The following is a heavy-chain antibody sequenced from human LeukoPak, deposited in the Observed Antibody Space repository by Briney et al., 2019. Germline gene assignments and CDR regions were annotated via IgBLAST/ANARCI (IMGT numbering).Heavy chain of an antibody. CDR1: GFTFSSYG. J-gene: IGHJ1*01. V-gene: IGHV3-30*18. D-gene: IGHD4-17*01. CDR2: ISYDGSNK. CDR3: AKDSFDGAEYFQH. Sequence: GGSLRLSCAASGFTFSSYGMHWVRRAPGKGLEWVAVISYDGSNKYYADSVKGRFTISRDNSKNTLYLQMNSLRAEDTAVYYCAKDSFDGAEYFQHWGQGTLVTVSS.